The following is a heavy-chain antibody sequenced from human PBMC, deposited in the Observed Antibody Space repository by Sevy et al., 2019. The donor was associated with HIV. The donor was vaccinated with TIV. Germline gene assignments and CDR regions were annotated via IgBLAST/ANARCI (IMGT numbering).Heavy chain of an antibody. CDR3: ARDRATVTSGGYYYYYGMDV. CDR2: ISYDGNNK. J-gene: IGHJ6*02. CDR1: GFTFSSYA. V-gene: IGHV3-30-3*01. D-gene: IGHD4-17*01. Sequence: GGSLRLSCAASGFTFSSYAMHWVRQAPGKGLEWVAVISYDGNNKYYEDSVKGRFTISRDNSKNTLYLQMNSLRAEDTAVYYCARDRATVTSGGYYYYYGMDVWGQGTTVTVSS.